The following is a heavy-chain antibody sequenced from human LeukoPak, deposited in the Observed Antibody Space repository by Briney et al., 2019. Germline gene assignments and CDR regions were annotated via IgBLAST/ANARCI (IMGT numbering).Heavy chain of an antibody. CDR3: ARQRYSKYHYYYMDV. Sequence: GESLKISCKGSGYSFTSYWIGWVRQMPGKGLEWMGIIYPGDSDTRYSPSFQGQVTISADKSISTAYLQWSSLKASDTAMYYCARQRYSKYHYYYMDVWGKGTTVTVSS. CDR2: IYPGDSDT. CDR1: GYSFTSYW. J-gene: IGHJ6*03. V-gene: IGHV5-51*01. D-gene: IGHD6-13*01.